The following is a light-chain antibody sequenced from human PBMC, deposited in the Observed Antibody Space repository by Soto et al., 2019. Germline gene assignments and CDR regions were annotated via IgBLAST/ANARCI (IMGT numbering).Light chain of an antibody. V-gene: IGKV3-15*01. J-gene: IGKJ1*01. CDR1: QSVDGD. CDR2: GAS. CDR3: QQYHQWPRT. Sequence: VVMTQSPASLSVSPGERVTLSCRASQSVDGDLAWFQQKPGQAPRLLMSGASTRAAGIPDRFSGSGSGTDFTLTISSLQSDDFAAYYCQQYHQWPRTFGRGTKVENK.